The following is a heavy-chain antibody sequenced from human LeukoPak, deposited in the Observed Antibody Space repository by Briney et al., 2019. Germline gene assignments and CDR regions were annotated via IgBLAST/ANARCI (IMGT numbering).Heavy chain of an antibody. J-gene: IGHJ3*02. CDR3: ATQGDSSGFDAFDI. V-gene: IGHV4-39*07. D-gene: IGHD3-22*01. Sequence: SETLSLTCTVSGGSISSSSYYWGWIRQPPGKGLEWIGSIYYSGSTNYNPSLKSRVTISVDTSTNQFSLKLSPVTAADTAVYYCATQGDSSGFDAFDIWGQGTMVAVSS. CDR2: IYYSGST. CDR1: GGSISSSSYY.